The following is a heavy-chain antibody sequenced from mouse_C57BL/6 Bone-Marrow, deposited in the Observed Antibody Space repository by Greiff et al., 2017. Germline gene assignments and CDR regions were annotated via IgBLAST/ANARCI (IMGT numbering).Heavy chain of an antibody. J-gene: IGHJ4*01. Sequence: QVQLKQPGAELVMPGASVKLSCKASGYTFTSDWMHWVKQRPGQGLEWIGEIDPSDSYTNYNQKFKGKSTLTVDKSSRAAYLQLSGLTSEYSAVYYYSRDYSNHYARDGWGQGTSVTVSS. V-gene: IGHV1-69*01. CDR1: GYTFTSDW. CDR3: SRDYSNHYARDG. D-gene: IGHD2-5*01. CDR2: IDPSDSYT.